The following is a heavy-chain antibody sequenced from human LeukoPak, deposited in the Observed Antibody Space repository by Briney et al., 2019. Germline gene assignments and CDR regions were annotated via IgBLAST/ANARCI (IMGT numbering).Heavy chain of an antibody. Sequence: SETLSLTCTVSGGSISSSSYYWGWIRQPPGKGLEWIGSIYYSGSTYYNPSLKSRVTISVDTSKNQFSLKLSSVTAADTAVYYCARDQNTMVRGVHLGDDAFDIWGQGTMVTVSS. CDR2: IYYSGST. CDR1: GGSISSSSYY. V-gene: IGHV4-39*07. CDR3: ARDQNTMVRGVHLGDDAFDI. J-gene: IGHJ3*02. D-gene: IGHD3-10*01.